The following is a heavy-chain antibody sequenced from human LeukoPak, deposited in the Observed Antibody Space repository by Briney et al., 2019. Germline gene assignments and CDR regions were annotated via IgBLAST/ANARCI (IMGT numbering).Heavy chain of an antibody. V-gene: IGHV4-39*01. D-gene: IGHD3-16*01. CDR2: IYYSGST. CDR3: ARHFYEGFGNDFDY. CDR1: GGSISSSSYY. J-gene: IGHJ4*02. Sequence: PSETVSLTCTVSGGSISSSSYYWGWIRQPPGKGLEWIGSIYYSGSTYYNPSLKSRVTISVDTSKNQFSLKLSSVTAADTAVYYCARHFYEGFGNDFDYWGQGTLVTVSS.